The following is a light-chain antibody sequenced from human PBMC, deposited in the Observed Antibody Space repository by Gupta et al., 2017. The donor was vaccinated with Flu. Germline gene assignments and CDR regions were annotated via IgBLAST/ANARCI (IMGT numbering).Light chain of an antibody. CDR2: EVN. CDR1: SSDLGGYNY. V-gene: IGLV2-14*01. Sequence: QSALTQTASVSGSPGLSFTMSCTGTSSDLGGYNYVSWYQHHPGKAPKLMIFEVNHRPSGVSNRFSGSKSGNTASLTISGLQAEDEADYYCSSFSSSSILIFGGGTKVTVL. J-gene: IGLJ2*01. CDR3: SSFSSSSILI.